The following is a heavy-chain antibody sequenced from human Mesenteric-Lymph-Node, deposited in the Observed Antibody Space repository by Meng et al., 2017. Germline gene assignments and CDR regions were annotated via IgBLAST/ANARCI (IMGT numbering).Heavy chain of an antibody. J-gene: IGHJ4*02. Sequence: QVQLQQWGAGLLKPSETLSLPCAVYGGSLSDYCCHWIRQPPGKGLEWIGEVNHSKSTNYNPSLKSRITISLDTSKNQVSLRLNSVTAADTAAYYCARVGQWLPIDYWGQGTLVTVSS. CDR3: ARVGQWLPIDY. CDR2: VNHSKST. CDR1: GGSLSDYC. D-gene: IGHD6-19*01. V-gene: IGHV4-34*02.